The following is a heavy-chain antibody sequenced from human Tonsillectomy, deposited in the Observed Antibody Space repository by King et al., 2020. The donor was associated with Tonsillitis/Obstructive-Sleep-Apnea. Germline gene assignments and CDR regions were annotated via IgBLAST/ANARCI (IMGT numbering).Heavy chain of an antibody. V-gene: IGHV3-23*04. Sequence: VQLVESGGGLVQPGGSLRLSCVASGFTFSSYAMSWVRQAPGKGLEWVSATSGSGGSTYYADSVKGRFTISRDNSKNTLYLQMNSLRAEDTAVYYCAKDRTTVTTLGGYYYGMDVWGQGTTVTVSS. CDR2: TSGSGGST. CDR1: GFTFSSYA. D-gene: IGHD4-11*01. CDR3: AKDRTTVTTLGGYYYGMDV. J-gene: IGHJ6*02.